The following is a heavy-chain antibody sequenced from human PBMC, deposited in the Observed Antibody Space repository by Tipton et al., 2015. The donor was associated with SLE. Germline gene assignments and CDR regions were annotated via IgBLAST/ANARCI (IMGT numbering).Heavy chain of an antibody. CDR2: IYTSGST. J-gene: IGHJ5*02. V-gene: IGHV4-4*08. Sequence: TLSLTCTVSGGSISSYYWSWIRQSPGKGLEWIGYIYTSGSTNYNPSLKSRVTISADTSKNQFSLKLSSVTAADTAVYYCARGYDYGDYLGWFDPWGQGTLVTVSS. CDR1: GGSISSYY. CDR3: ARGYDYGDYLGWFDP. D-gene: IGHD4-17*01.